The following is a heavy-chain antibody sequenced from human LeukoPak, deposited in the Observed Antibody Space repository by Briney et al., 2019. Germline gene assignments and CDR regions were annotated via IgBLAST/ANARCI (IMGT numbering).Heavy chain of an antibody. CDR1: GYTFTSHG. CDR3: ERGDYRSGGFYAMDV. J-gene: IGHJ6*04. CDR2: INGDGSST. V-gene: IGHV3-74*01. Sequence: GSLRLSCEASGYTFTSHGMRWVRQAPGQGLECVSRINGDGSSTSYAHNLKGRFTISTDTAKNTLYLQMNSLRAEDTPVYYCERGDYRSGGFYAMDVWLKGTT. D-gene: IGHD3-10*01.